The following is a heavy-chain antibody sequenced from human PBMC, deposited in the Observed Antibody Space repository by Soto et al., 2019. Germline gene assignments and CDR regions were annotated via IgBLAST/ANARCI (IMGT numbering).Heavy chain of an antibody. CDR3: ARERPDGARLDP. Sequence: TSETLSLTCTVSGGSISSGGSYWSWIRQSPGKGLEWIGYIYYSGTTYYNPSLKSRVSISLDTSKNQFSLKLSSVTAADTAVYYCARERPDGARLDPWGQGTLVTVSS. D-gene: IGHD6-6*01. CDR2: IYYSGTT. J-gene: IGHJ5*02. CDR1: GGSISSGGSY. V-gene: IGHV4-30-4*01.